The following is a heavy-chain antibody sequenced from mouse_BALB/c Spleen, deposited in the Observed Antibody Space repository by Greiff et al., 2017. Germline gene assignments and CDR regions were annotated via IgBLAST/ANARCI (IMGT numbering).Heavy chain of an antibody. CDR2: IDPETGGT. CDR1: GYTFTDYE. CDR3: TRRGYDDAMDY. V-gene: IGHV1-15*01. D-gene: IGHD2-2*01. J-gene: IGHJ4*01. Sequence: VQLQQSGAELVRPGASVTLSCKASGYTFTDYEMHWVKQTPVHGLEWIGAIDPETGGTAYNQKFKGKATLTADKSSSTAYMELRSLTSEDSAVYYCTRRGYDDAMDYWGQGTSVTVSS.